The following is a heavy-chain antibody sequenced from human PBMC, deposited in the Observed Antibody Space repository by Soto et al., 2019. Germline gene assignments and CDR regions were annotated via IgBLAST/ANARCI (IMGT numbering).Heavy chain of an antibody. J-gene: IGHJ6*02. CDR3: AKGPTIFGVVITFEYYYGMDV. V-gene: IGHV3-23*01. Sequence: RLSCAASGFILSSSAMSWVRQAPGKGLEWVSAISGSGSTTHYADSVKGRFTISGDNSRNTVYLQMNSLRAEDTAVYYCAKGPTIFGVVITFEYYYGMDVWGQGTTVTVSS. CDR1: GFILSSSA. CDR2: ISGSGSTT. D-gene: IGHD3-3*01.